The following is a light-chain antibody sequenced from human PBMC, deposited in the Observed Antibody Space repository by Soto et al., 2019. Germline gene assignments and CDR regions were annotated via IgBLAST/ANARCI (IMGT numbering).Light chain of an antibody. V-gene: IGLV1-40*01. CDR1: SSKIGAGYD. CDR3: QSYDSSLSASYV. J-gene: IGLJ1*01. Sequence: SVLAPPPSVSGAPGQRGTISCPGGSSKIGAGYDVHWYQQLPGTAPKLLIYGNSNRPSGVPDRFSGSKSGTSASLAITGLQAEDEADYYCQSYDSSLSASYVFGTGTKVTVL. CDR2: GNS.